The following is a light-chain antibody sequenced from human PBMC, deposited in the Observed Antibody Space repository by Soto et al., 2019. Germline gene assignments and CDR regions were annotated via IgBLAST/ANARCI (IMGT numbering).Light chain of an antibody. CDR2: EVG. J-gene: IGLJ2*01. V-gene: IGLV2-14*01. Sequence: QSALTQPASVSGSPGQSITISCTGTSSDVGAYNYVSWYQQHPGKAPKLMIYEVGNRPSGVSDRFSGSKSDNTASLTISGLQAEDEADYYCSSYTTSNTLVFGGGTKVTVL. CDR3: SSYTTSNTLV. CDR1: SSDVGAYNY.